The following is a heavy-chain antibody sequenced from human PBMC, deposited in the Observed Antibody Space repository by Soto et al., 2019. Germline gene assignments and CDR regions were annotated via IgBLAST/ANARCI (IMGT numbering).Heavy chain of an antibody. CDR2: ISSSSSTI. CDR1: GFTFSSYS. Sequence: EVQLVESGGGLVQPGGSLRLSCAASGFTFSSYSMNWVRQAPGKGLEWVSYISSSSSTIYYADSVKGRFTISIDNAKNSLYLQMNSLRDEDTAVYYCARGDLYCGGDCYDYWGQGTLVTVSS. D-gene: IGHD2-21*02. CDR3: ARGDLYCGGDCYDY. V-gene: IGHV3-48*02. J-gene: IGHJ4*02.